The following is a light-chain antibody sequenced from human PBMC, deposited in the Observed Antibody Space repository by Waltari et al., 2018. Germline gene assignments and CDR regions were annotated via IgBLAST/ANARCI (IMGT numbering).Light chain of an antibody. CDR1: SGHSSNV. CDR3: QTGGHGTWV. J-gene: IGLJ3*02. Sequence: QLVLTQSPSASASLGASVKLTCTLSSGHSSNVIAWLQQQPEKGPRYLMKVNSDGSNSKGDKIPVRLSGSSSGAEHFLTISSLQSEDEADYYCQTGGHGTWVFGGGTKLTVL. CDR2: VNSDGSN. V-gene: IGLV4-69*01.